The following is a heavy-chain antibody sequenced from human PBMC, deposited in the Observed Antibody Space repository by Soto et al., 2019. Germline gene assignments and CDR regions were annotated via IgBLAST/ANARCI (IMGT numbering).Heavy chain of an antibody. V-gene: IGHV3-11*03. D-gene: IGHD3-3*01. J-gene: IGHJ6*02. CDR1: GFTFSDYY. CDR2: ISSSSSYT. CDR3: AGYDFWSGYPTYYYYGMDV. Sequence: GGSLRLSCAASGFTFSDYYMSWIRQAPGKGLEWVSYISSSSSYTNYADSVKGRFTISRDNSKNTLYLQMNSLRAEDTAVYYCAGYDFWSGYPTYYYYGMDVWGQGTTVTVSS.